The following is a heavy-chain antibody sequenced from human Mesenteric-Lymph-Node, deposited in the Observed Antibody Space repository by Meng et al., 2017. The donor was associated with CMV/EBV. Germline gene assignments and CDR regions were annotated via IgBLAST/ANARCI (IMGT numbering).Heavy chain of an antibody. CDR1: EFSFDDYG. CDR2: IDRNGGTT. D-gene: IGHD1-20*01. V-gene: IGHV3-20*04. Sequence: GESLKISCGASEFSFDDYGMNWVRQVPGKALEWVSGIDRNGGTTGYADSVKGRFTIFRDNVKKALYLQMNSLRAEDTAVYYCARDEITGTNTHYNYGMDVWGQGTTVTVSS. J-gene: IGHJ6*02. CDR3: ARDEITGTNTHYNYGMDV.